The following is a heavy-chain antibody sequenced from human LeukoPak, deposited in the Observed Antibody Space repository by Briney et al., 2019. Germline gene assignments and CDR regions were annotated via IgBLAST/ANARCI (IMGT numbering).Heavy chain of an antibody. CDR3: AREGIAVAGSFDY. J-gene: IGHJ4*02. CDR2: INSDGSST. Sequence: PGRSLRLSCAASGFTFSSYWMHWVRQAPGKGLVWVSRINSDGSSTSYADSVKGRFTISRDNAKNTLYLQMNSLRAEDTAVYYCAREGIAVAGSFDYWGQGTLVTVSS. CDR1: GFTFSSYW. D-gene: IGHD6-19*01. V-gene: IGHV3-74*01.